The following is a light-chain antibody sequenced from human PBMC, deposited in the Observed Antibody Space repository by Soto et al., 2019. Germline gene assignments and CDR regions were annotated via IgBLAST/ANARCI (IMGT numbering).Light chain of an antibody. CDR3: CSSGGSPTYV. J-gene: IGLJ1*01. CDR1: SSNVGSYKL. CDR2: EVN. Sequence: QSALTQPASVSGSPGQSITISCTGTSSNVGSYKLVSWYQQHPGKAPKLMIFEVNNRHSGVSNRFSGFKSGNTASLTISGRKVEDEADYYCCSSGGSPTYVFGTGTKVTVL. V-gene: IGLV2-23*02.